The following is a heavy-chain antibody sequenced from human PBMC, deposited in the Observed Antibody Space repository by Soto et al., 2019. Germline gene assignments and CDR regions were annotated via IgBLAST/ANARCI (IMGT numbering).Heavy chain of an antibody. CDR1: GGSISSYY. V-gene: IGHV4-59*01. J-gene: IGHJ5*02. CDR2: IYYSGST. D-gene: IGHD2-15*01. Sequence: SETLSLTCTVSGGSISSYYWSWIRQPPGKGLEWIGYIYYSGSTNYNPSLKSRVTISVDTSKNQFSLKLSSVTAADTAVYYCARESGCCSGGSCYGSWFDPWGQGTLVTVSS. CDR3: ARESGCCSGGSCYGSWFDP.